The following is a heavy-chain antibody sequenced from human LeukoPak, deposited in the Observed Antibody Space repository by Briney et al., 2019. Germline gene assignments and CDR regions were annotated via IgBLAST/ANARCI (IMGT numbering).Heavy chain of an antibody. J-gene: IGHJ4*02. CDR2: IYYSGST. Sequence: KPSETLSLTCTVSGGSISSYYWSWIRQPPGKGLEWIGCIYYSGSTNYNPSLKSRVTISVDTSNNQFPLKLTSLTAADTAVYYCARGRAGRTISFDYWGQGTLVTVSS. CDR3: ARGRAGRTISFDY. V-gene: IGHV4-59*01. D-gene: IGHD5-24*01. CDR1: GGSISSYY.